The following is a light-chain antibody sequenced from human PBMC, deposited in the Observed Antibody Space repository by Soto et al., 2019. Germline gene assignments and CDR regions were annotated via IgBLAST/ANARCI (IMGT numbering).Light chain of an antibody. CDR1: SSNIGNNY. J-gene: IGLJ3*02. CDR3: GTWDSSLSPYWM. Sequence: QSVLTQPPSVSAAPGQKVTISCSGSSSNIGNNYVSWYQQLPGTASKLLIYDNNKRPSGIPDRFSGSKSGTSATLGITGLQTGDEADYYCGTWDSSLSPYWMFGGGTKLTVL. CDR2: DNN. V-gene: IGLV1-51*01.